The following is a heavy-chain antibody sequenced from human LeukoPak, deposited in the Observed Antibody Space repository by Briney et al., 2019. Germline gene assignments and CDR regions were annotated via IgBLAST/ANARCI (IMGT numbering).Heavy chain of an antibody. CDR2: INHSGST. D-gene: IGHD3-10*01. Sequence: SETLSLTCAVYGGSFSGYYWSWIRQPPGKGLEWIGEINHSGSTNYNPSLKSRVTISVDTSKNQFSLKLSSVTVADTAVYYCARDRRYYYGSGSYYFDYWGQGTLVTVSS. J-gene: IGHJ4*02. V-gene: IGHV4-34*01. CDR1: GGSFSGYY. CDR3: ARDRRYYYGSGSYYFDY.